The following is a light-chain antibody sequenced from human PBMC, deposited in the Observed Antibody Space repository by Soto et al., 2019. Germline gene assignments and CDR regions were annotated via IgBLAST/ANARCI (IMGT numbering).Light chain of an antibody. CDR2: DVH. Sequence: QSVLTQPASVSGSPGQSITISCTGASNDIGSSDYVSWHQQHPGKAPKLMLYDVHNRPSGVSNRFSGSKSGNTASLTISGLQAEDEADYYCSSYTSSATHVFGTGTRSPS. CDR1: SNDIGSSDY. CDR3: SSYTSSATHV. V-gene: IGLV2-14*03. J-gene: IGLJ1*01.